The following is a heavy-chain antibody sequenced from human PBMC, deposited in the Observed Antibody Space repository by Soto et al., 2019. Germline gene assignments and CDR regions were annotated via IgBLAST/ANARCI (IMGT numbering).Heavy chain of an antibody. CDR3: AKDAYYYDSSGRVLLREFDY. J-gene: IGHJ4*02. CDR1: GFTFSSYA. D-gene: IGHD3-22*01. CDR2: ISGSGGST. V-gene: IGHV3-23*01. Sequence: EVQLLESGGGLVQPGGSLRLSCAASGFTFSSYAMSWVRQAPGKGLEWVSAISGSGGSTYYADSVKGRFTISRDNSKNTLYLQMNSLRAEDTAVYYCAKDAYYYDSSGRVLLREFDYWGQGTLVTVSS.